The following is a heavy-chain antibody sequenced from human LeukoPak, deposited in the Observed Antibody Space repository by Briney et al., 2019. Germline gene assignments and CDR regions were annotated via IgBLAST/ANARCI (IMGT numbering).Heavy chain of an antibody. CDR1: GDSISSSTDY. Sequence: SETLSLTCTVSGDSISSSTDYWDWIRQPPGKGLEWIGNFYYNKYSHYNPSLKSRVTISVDTSKNQFSLKLTSLTAADTAVYYCARLGSSGWYSIPPYYYYYMDVWGKGTTVTASS. D-gene: IGHD6-19*01. V-gene: IGHV4-39*01. J-gene: IGHJ6*03. CDR3: ARLGSSGWYSIPPYYYYYMDV. CDR2: FYYNKYS.